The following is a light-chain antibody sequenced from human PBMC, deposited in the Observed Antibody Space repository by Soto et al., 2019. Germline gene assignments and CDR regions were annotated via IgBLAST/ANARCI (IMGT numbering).Light chain of an antibody. V-gene: IGKV3-20*01. J-gene: IGKJ1*01. Sequence: EIVLTQSPGTLSSSPGGRATLSCRASQSVRDSHLAWFQQKPGQAPRLLIYDASRRATGIPDRFSGSGSGTEFPLTISRLEHEDFAVYCCEQYDNQQWTFGQGTKVEIK. CDR3: EQYDNQQWT. CDR2: DAS. CDR1: QSVRDSH.